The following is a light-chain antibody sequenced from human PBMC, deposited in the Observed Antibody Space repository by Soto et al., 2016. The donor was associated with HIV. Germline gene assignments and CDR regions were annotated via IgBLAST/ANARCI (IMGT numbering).Light chain of an antibody. CDR3: QAWDSTTAS. V-gene: IGLV3-1*01. Sequence: SYELTQPPSVSVSPGQTANISCSGDKLGDKFVCWYQQRPGQSPLLVIYHDKKRPSGIPERFSGSNSGNTATLTISGTQAMDEADYYCQAWDSTTASFGSGTKVTVL. CDR1: KLGDKF. J-gene: IGLJ1*01. CDR2: HDK.